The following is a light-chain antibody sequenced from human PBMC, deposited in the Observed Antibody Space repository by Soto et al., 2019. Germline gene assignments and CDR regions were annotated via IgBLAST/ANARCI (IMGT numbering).Light chain of an antibody. CDR2: DAS. J-gene: IGKJ4*01. CDR3: QQTNSFPLT. V-gene: IGKV1-12*01. CDR1: QYISNW. Sequence: DIQMTQSPSSVSASVGDRVTITCRASQYISNWVAWYQQKPGKAPELLISDASNLQSGVPSRFSGSESGTEFTLTINSLQPEDFATYYCQQTNSFPLTFGGGTKVEIK.